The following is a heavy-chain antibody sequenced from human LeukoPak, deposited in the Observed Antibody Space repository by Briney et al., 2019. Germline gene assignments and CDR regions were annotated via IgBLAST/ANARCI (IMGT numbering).Heavy chain of an antibody. CDR1: GFTFSNYW. J-gene: IGHJ4*02. Sequence: PGGSLRLSCAASGFTFSNYWMTWVRQAPGKGLKGVANIRQDGREKNYVDSVKGRFTISRDNAKNSLILQMNRLRAEDTAVYYCARDVSDENGSASRIHLDSWGQGTLVSVSS. D-gene: IGHD6-6*01. V-gene: IGHV3-7*03. CDR2: IRQDGREK. CDR3: ARDVSDENGSASRIHLDS.